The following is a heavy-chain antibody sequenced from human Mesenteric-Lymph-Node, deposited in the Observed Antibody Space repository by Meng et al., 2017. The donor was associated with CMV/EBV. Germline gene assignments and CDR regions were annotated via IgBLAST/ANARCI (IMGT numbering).Heavy chain of an antibody. V-gene: IGHV6-1*01. J-gene: IGHJ4*02. D-gene: IGHD5-12*01. CDR3: AREGGYDQGLEY. CDR1: WDSVSSNSAA. Sequence: SQTLSLTCAISWDSVSSNSAAWNWIRQSPSRGLEWLGRTYYRSKWYNDYAVSVKTRISINPDTSKNQFSLQLNSETPEDTAVYYCAREGGYDQGLEYWGQGTLVTVSS. CDR2: TYYRSKWYN.